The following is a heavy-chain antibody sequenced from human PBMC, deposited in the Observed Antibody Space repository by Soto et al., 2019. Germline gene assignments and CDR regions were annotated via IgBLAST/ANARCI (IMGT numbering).Heavy chain of an antibody. J-gene: IGHJ4*02. CDR2: IWYDGSNK. D-gene: IGHD6-19*01. CDR1: GFTFSSYG. Sequence: QVQLVESGGGVVQPGRSLRLSCAASGFTFSSYGMHWVRQAPGKGLEWVAVIWYDGSNKYYADSVKGRFTISRDNSKNTLYLQMNSLRAEDTAVYYCARDPPFGGIAVARGGDYWGQGTVVTVSS. CDR3: ARDPPFGGIAVARGGDY. V-gene: IGHV3-33*01.